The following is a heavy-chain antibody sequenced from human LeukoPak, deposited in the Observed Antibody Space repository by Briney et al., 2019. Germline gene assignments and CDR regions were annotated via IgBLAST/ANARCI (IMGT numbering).Heavy chain of an antibody. Sequence: PGGSLRLSCAASGFTFSRYWMSWVRQAPGKGLVWVSRINGDGSTTSYADSVKGGFTISRDNAKNTLYLQMNSLRAEDTAVYYCATGNYYDSRGYYTFGHWGQGTLVTVSS. D-gene: IGHD3-22*01. CDR1: GFTFSRYW. CDR3: ATGNYYDSRGYYTFGH. V-gene: IGHV3-74*01. CDR2: INGDGSTT. J-gene: IGHJ1*01.